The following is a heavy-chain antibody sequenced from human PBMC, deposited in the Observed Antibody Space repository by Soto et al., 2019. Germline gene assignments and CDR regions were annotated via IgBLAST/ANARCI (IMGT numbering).Heavy chain of an antibody. D-gene: IGHD3-16*01. J-gene: IGHJ4*02. CDR1: GFTFSSYA. V-gene: IGHV3-23*01. CDR3: AKVPYDYVWGRGIFFDY. CDR2: ISGSGGST. Sequence: GGSLRLSCAASGFTFSSYAMSWVRQAPGKGLEWVSAISGSGGSTYYADSVKGRFTISRDNSKNTLYLQMNSLRAEDTAVYYCAKVPYDYVWGRGIFFDYWGQGTLVTVSS.